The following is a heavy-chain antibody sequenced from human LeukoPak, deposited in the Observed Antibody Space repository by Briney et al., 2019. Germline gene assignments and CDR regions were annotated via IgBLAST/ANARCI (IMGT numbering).Heavy chain of an antibody. D-gene: IGHD1-26*01. CDR1: GYTFTGYY. CDR3: ARASGGGYFDY. J-gene: IGHJ4*02. Sequence: GASVKVSCKASGYTFTGYYIHWVRQAPGQGLEWMGWINPKSGGTNYAQKFQGRVTMTRDTSISTAYMELSRLRSDDTAVYYCARASGGGYFDYWGQGTLVTVSS. CDR2: INPKSGGT. V-gene: IGHV1-2*02.